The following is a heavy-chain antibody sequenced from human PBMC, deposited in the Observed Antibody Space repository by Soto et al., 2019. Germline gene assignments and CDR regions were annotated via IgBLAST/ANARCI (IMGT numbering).Heavy chain of an antibody. CDR1: GYTFSNYG. CDR2: ISAYNGNT. CDR3: ASGMGDSSGFPFDY. D-gene: IGHD6-19*01. J-gene: IGHJ4*02. Sequence: ASVKVSCKASGYTFSNYGISWVRQAPGQGLEWMGWISAYNGNTNYAQKLQGRVTMTTDTSTSTAYMELRSLRSDDTAMYYCASGMGDSSGFPFDYWGQGTLVTVSS. V-gene: IGHV1-18*01.